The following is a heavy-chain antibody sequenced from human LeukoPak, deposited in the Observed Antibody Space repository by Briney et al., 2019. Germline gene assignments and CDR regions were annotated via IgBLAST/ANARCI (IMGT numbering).Heavy chain of an antibody. CDR1: GYSIISDYF. Sequence: SETLSLTCIVSGYSIISDYFWGWVRQPPGKGPEWIGSIFHSGSVYYNPSLKSRVTISVDPSKNRFSLKLTSVTAADTAVYYCARVVASTSIDSWGQGTLVTVSS. CDR2: IFHSGSV. J-gene: IGHJ4*02. V-gene: IGHV4-38-2*02. CDR3: ARVVASTSIDS. D-gene: IGHD2-15*01.